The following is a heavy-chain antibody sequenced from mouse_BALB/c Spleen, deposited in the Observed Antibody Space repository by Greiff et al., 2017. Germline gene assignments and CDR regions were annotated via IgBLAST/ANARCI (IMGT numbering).Heavy chain of an antibody. CDR2: IYPGGGYT. J-gene: IGHJ3*01. Sequence: VHLVESGAELVRPGTSVKISCKASGYTFTNYWLGWVKQRPGHGLEWIGDIYPGGGYTNYNEKFKGKATLTADTSSSTAYMQLSSLTSEDSAVYFCARSGSSAWFAYWGQGTLVTVSA. V-gene: IGHV1-63*02. D-gene: IGHD3-1*01. CDR1: GYTFTNYW. CDR3: ARSGSSAWFAY.